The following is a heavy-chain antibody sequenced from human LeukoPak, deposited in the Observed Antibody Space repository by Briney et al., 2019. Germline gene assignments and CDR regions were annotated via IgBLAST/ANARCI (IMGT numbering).Heavy chain of an antibody. V-gene: IGHV5-51*01. Sequence: GESLKISCKGSGYSFTTYWIAWLRQMPGKGLEWMGIIYPGDSNTRYSPSFQGRVIISADKSISTAYLQWSSLKASDTAMYYCAVYYYDNSGYLPFDYWGQGTLVTVSS. CDR1: GYSFTTYW. D-gene: IGHD3-22*01. J-gene: IGHJ4*02. CDR2: IYPGDSNT. CDR3: AVYYYDNSGYLPFDY.